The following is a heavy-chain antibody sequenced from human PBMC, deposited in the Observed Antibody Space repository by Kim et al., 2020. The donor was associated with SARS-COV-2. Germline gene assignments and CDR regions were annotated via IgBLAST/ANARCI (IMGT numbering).Heavy chain of an antibody. CDR3: VRGGATECDY. J-gene: IGHJ4*02. Sequence: GGSLRLSCAASGFTFSSYSMNSVRKAPGKGLEWVSSISRSSSYIYYADSVKGRFTISRDNAKNSLYLQMNSLRAEDTAVYYCVRGGATECDYWGQGTLVTVSS. D-gene: IGHD1-26*01. CDR1: GFTFSSYS. V-gene: IGHV3-21*01. CDR2: ISRSSSYI.